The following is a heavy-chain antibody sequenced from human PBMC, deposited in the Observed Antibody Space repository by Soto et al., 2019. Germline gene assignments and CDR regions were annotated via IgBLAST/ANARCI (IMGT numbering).Heavy chain of an antibody. CDR3: ARDADYGGSPGGMDV. Sequence: QVRLEESGPGLVKPSETLSLICSVSGGSVNNANYFWNWIRHHPENGLEWIGYIYYSGSTRYNPSFKTRAALSMDTSKNQFSLRVNSVAGAETAVYFCARDADYGGSPGGMDVWGRGTTVTVSS. D-gene: IGHD4-17*01. CDR2: IYYSGST. V-gene: IGHV4-31*03. J-gene: IGHJ6*02. CDR1: GGSVNNANYF.